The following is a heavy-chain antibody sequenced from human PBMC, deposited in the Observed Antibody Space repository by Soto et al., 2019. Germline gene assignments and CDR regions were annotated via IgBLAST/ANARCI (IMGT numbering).Heavy chain of an antibody. J-gene: IGHJ6*03. CDR1: GYTFTSYY. CDR3: AITMVRGVIIPYYYYYMDV. CDR2: INPSGGST. Sequence: ASVKASCKASGYTFTSYYMHWVRQAPGQGLEWMGIINPSGGSTSYAQKFQGRVTMTRDTSTSTVYMELSSLRSEDTAVYYCAITMVRGVIIPYYYYYMDVWGKGTTVTVSS. D-gene: IGHD3-10*01. V-gene: IGHV1-46*03.